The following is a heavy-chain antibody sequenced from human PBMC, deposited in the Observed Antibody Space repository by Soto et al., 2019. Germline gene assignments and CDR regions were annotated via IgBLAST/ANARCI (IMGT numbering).Heavy chain of an antibody. V-gene: IGHV3-9*01. J-gene: IGHJ6*02. CDR3: ARDRLVAATSAPPYCYYGMDV. CDR1: GFTFDDYA. CDR2: ISWNSGSI. D-gene: IGHD2-15*01. Sequence: GGSLRLSCAASGFTFDDYAMHWVRQAPGKGLGWVSGISWNSGSIGYADSVRGRFTISRDNAKNSLYLQINSLRAEDTAVYYCARDRLVAATSAPPYCYYGMDVWGQGTTVTVSS.